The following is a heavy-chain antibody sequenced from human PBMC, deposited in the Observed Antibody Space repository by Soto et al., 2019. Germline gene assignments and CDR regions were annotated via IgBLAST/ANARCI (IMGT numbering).Heavy chain of an antibody. CDR3: AADATAWQQMVPSDY. D-gene: IGHD2-8*01. V-gene: IGHV1-58*01. Sequence: QMQLEQSGPEVKKPGTSVKVSCKASGFTFTSSAFQWVRQARGQRLEWIGWIAVGSGYTNYAQRLQNRVTLTRDMSTATTYMELSRLTSEDTAIYYCAADATAWQQMVPSDYWGQGTLVTVSS. CDR1: GFTFTSSA. J-gene: IGHJ4*02. CDR2: IAVGSGYT.